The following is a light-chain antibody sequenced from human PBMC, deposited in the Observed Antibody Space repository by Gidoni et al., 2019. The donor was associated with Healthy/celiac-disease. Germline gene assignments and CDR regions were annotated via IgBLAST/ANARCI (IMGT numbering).Light chain of an antibody. CDR3: QQYGSSPGWT. Sequence: NVLTTSPGTLSLSPGERATPTCRASQSVSSSYLAWYQQKPGQAPRLLIYCASSRATGIPDRFSGSGSGTDFTLTISRLEPDDFAVYYWQQYGSSPGWTFGQGTKVEIK. CDR2: CAS. J-gene: IGKJ1*01. V-gene: IGKV3-20*01. CDR1: QSVSSSY.